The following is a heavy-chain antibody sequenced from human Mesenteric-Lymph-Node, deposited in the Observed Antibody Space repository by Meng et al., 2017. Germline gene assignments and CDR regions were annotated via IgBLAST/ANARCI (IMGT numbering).Heavy chain of an antibody. CDR2: IYYSGST. V-gene: IGHV4-39*07. J-gene: IGHJ6*02. D-gene: IGHD3-16*01. CDR3: ATGPLLRPYGMDV. CDR1: GGSTSSSSYY. Sequence: GSLRLSCAVSGGSTSSSSYYWGWIRQPPGKGLEWIGSIYYSGSTYYNPSLKSRVTISVDTSKNQFSLKLSSVTAADTAVYYCATGPLLRPYGMDVWGQGTTVTVSS.